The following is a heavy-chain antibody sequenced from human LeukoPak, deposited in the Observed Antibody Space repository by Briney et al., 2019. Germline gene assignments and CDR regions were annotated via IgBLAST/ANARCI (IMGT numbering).Heavy chain of an antibody. V-gene: IGHV1-24*01. CDR2: FDPEDGET. CDR3: ATGDYLDRGVHDY. J-gene: IGHJ4*02. D-gene: IGHD3-10*01. CDR1: GYTLTELS. Sequence: ASVKVSCKVSGYTLTELSMHWVRQAPGKGLECMGGFDPEDGETIYAQKFQGRVTMTEDTSTDTAYMELSSLRSEDTAVYYCATGDYLDRGVHDYWGQGTLVTVSS.